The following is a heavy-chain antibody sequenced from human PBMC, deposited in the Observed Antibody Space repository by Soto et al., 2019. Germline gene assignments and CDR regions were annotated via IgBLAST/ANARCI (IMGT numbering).Heavy chain of an antibody. CDR1: GYSFTSYW. D-gene: IGHD6-19*01. J-gene: IGHJ4*02. V-gene: IGHV5-51*01. CDR2: IYPGDSDT. CDR3: ARQHSSGWYEYYFDY. Sequence: GESLKISCKGSGYSFTSYWIGWVRQMPGKGLEWMGIIYPGDSDTRYSPSFQGQVTIPADKSISTAYLQWSSLKASDTAMYYCARQHSSGWYEYYFDYWGQGTLVTVSS.